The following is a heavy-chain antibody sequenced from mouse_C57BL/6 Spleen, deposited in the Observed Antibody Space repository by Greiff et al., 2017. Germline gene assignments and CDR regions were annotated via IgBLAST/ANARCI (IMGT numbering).Heavy chain of an antibody. Sequence: QVQLQQPGAELVMPGASVKLSCKASGYTFTSYWMHWVKQRPGQGLEWIGEIDPSDSYTNYNQKFKSKSTLTVDTSSSTAYMQLSSLTSEDSAVYYCATHYYGSSHWYFDGWGTGTTVTVSS. CDR3: ATHYYGSSHWYFDG. CDR2: IDPSDSYT. V-gene: IGHV1-69*01. D-gene: IGHD1-1*01. J-gene: IGHJ1*03. CDR1: GYTFTSYW.